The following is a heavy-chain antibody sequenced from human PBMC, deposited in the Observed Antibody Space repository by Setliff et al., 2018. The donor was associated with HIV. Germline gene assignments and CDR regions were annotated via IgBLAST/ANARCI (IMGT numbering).Heavy chain of an antibody. J-gene: IGHJ4*02. D-gene: IGHD6-19*01. V-gene: IGHV4-39*01. Sequence: ASETLSLTCTVSGGSISSSSYYWGWIRQPPGKGLEWIGSIYYSGSTYYNPSLKIRVTISVDTSKNQFSLKLSSVTAADTAVYYCASPASGGSSGQYHYWGQGTLVTVSS. CDR2: IYYSGST. CDR3: ASPASGGSSGQYHY. CDR1: GGSISSSSYY.